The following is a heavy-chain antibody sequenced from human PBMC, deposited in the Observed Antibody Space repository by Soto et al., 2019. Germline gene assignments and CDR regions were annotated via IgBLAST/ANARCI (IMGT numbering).Heavy chain of an antibody. CDR3: ARGGQLAARYNWFDP. V-gene: IGHV4-30-4*01. CDR2: IYYSGST. CDR1: GGSISSGDYY. D-gene: IGHD6-6*01. J-gene: IGHJ5*02. Sequence: QVQLQESGPGLVKPSQTLSLTCTVSGGSISSGDYYWSWIRQPPGKGLECIGYIYYSGSTYYNPSLKSRVTISVYTSKNPFSLRLPSVTAADTAVYYCARGGQLAARYNWFDPWGQGTLVTVSS.